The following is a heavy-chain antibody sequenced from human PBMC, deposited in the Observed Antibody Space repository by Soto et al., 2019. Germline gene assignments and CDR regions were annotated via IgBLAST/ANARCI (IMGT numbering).Heavy chain of an antibody. D-gene: IGHD3-22*01. Sequence: GGSLKISCKGSGYSFTTYWIVWVRQRPGKGLEWMAIMYGIDSGDSDTRYSPSFQGQVTISADKSISTAYLQWSSLKASDTAMYYCARPEMINYYDTSGYRSSYYFDYWGQGTLVTVSS. CDR3: ARPEMINYYDTSGYRSSYYFDY. CDR2: MYGIDSGDSDT. V-gene: IGHV5-51*01. CDR1: GYSFTTYW. J-gene: IGHJ4*02.